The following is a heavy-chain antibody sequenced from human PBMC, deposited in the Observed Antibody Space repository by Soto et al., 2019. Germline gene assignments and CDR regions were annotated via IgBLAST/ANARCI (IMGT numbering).Heavy chain of an antibody. V-gene: IGHV3-48*03. D-gene: IGHD3-3*01. CDR2: ISSSGSTI. J-gene: IGHJ6*02. CDR3: ARVQDGNYDFWSGYNGPYGMDV. Sequence: PGGSLRLSCVASGFTFSSYEMDWVRQAPGKGLEWVSYISSSGSTIYYADSVKGRFAISRDNGKNSLYLQMNSLRAEDTAVYYCARVQDGNYDFWSGYNGPYGMDVWGQGTTVTVSS. CDR1: GFTFSSYE.